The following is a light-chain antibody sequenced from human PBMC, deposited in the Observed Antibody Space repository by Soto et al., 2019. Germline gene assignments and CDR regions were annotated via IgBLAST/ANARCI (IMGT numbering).Light chain of an antibody. CDR2: NNN. J-gene: IGLJ3*02. Sequence: QSVLTQPPSTSGTPGQRVTISCSGSRSNIGNNAVSWYQQFPGTAPKLLIYNNNQRPSGVPDRFSGSKSGTSASLAISGLHSEDEADYYCATWDASRSARGVFGGGTKLTVL. CDR3: ATWDASRSARGV. V-gene: IGLV1-44*01. CDR1: RSNIGNNA.